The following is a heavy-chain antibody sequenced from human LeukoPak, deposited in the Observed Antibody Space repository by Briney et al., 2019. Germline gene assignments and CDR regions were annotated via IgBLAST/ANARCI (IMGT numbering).Heavy chain of an antibody. D-gene: IGHD3-10*01. Sequence: PGGSLRLSCVTSGFTFSRYAMHWVRQAPGKGLQWVTVTSYDGSDTYYADSVKGRFTGSRDNSKNTLYLQMNSLRAEDTAVYYCAKDRLWFGELGAGYFDYWGQGTLVTVSS. CDR3: AKDRLWFGELGAGYFDY. V-gene: IGHV3-30*18. CDR2: TSYDGSDT. CDR1: GFTFSRYA. J-gene: IGHJ4*02.